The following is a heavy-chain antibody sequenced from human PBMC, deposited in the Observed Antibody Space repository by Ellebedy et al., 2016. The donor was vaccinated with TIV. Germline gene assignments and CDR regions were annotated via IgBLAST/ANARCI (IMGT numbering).Heavy chain of an antibody. Sequence: GESLKISXAASGFTFSSYGMHWVRQAPGKGLEWVAVISYDGSNKYYADSVKGRFTISRDNSKNTLYLQMNSLRAEDTAVYYCARDYGDSPFDYWGQGTLVTVSS. D-gene: IGHD4-17*01. J-gene: IGHJ4*02. V-gene: IGHV3-30*03. CDR3: ARDYGDSPFDY. CDR1: GFTFSSYG. CDR2: ISYDGSNK.